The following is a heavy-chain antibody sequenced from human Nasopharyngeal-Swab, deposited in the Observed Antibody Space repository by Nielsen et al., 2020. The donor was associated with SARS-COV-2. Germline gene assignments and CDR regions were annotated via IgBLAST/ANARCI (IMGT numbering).Heavy chain of an antibody. J-gene: IGHJ6*02. D-gene: IGHD5/OR15-5a*01. Sequence: ASVKVSCKASGYTFTGYYMHWVRQAPGQGLEWMGWINPNSGGTNYAQKFQGWVTMTRDTSISTAYMELSRLRSEDTAVYYCARDLGAGDSVSNKYYYYYGMDVWGQGTTVTVSS. CDR1: GYTFTGYY. CDR2: INPNSGGT. V-gene: IGHV1-2*04. CDR3: ARDLGAGDSVSNKYYYYYGMDV.